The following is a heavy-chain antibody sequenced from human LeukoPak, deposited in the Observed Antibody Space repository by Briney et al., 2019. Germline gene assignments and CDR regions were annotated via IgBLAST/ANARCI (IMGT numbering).Heavy chain of an antibody. J-gene: IGHJ6*03. CDR3: SRHTGFDRGYYYYMDV. Sequence: SETLSLTCTVSGGFINSYYWRWIRQPAGKGLEWIGRVYTSGITTYNPSLKSRITMSVDTSKNQFSLKLTTVTAADTAVFYCSRHTGFDRGYYYYMDVWGKGTTVTVSS. CDR2: VYTSGIT. V-gene: IGHV4-4*07. D-gene: IGHD3-10*01. CDR1: GGFINSYY.